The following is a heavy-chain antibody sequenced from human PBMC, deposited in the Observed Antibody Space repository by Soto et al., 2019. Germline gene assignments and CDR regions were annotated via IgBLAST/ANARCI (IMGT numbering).Heavy chain of an antibody. CDR2: IYYSGST. Sequence: QVQLQESGPGLVKPSETLSLTCVVSGGSLSSYYWSWIRQPPGKGLEWIGYIYYSGSTNYNPSLKSRVTISVDTSKNQFSLKLSSVTAADTAVYYCARTWGSTNGSWGRGTLVTVSS. CDR1: GGSLSSYY. D-gene: IGHD3-16*01. V-gene: IGHV4-59*01. CDR3: ARTWGSTNGS. J-gene: IGHJ5*02.